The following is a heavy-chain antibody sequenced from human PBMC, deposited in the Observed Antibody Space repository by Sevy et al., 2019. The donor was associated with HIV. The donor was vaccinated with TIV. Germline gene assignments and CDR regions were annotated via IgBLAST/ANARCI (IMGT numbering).Heavy chain of an antibody. CDR1: GFTFSNYA. V-gene: IGHV3-23*01. Sequence: ESLKISCGASGFTFSNYAMSWVRQAPGKGPEWVSGINNGGSTYYADSVKGRFTISRDNSKKMVFLQMNSLRAEDTAVYYCASGDTTMITDLDYWGQGALVTVSS. CDR2: INNGGST. CDR3: ASGDTTMITDLDY. D-gene: IGHD5-18*01. J-gene: IGHJ4*02.